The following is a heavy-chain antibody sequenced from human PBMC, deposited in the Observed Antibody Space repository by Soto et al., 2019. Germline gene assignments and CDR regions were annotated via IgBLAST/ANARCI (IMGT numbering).Heavy chain of an antibody. Sequence: QVQLMQSGAEVKKPGASVKVSCKASGDTFTDYYIHWVRQAPGQGLEWMGTVNPSGGHTTYAQHFRGRVTMTRDTSTSTLYTELTSLTSDDTAIYYCARGGHVVVVTAALDYWGQGTLVTVSS. CDR1: GDTFTDYY. J-gene: IGHJ4*02. CDR2: VNPSGGHT. V-gene: IGHV1-46*01. D-gene: IGHD2-21*02. CDR3: ARGGHVVVVTAALDY.